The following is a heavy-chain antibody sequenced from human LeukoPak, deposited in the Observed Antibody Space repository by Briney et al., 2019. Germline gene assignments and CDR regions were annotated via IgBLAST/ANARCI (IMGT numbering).Heavy chain of an antibody. V-gene: IGHV4-30-4*08. J-gene: IGHJ4*02. D-gene: IGHD3-10*01. CDR3: ARAVWGSGSLYYFDY. Sequence: PSETLSLTCTVSGGSISSSSYYWSWIRQPPGKGLEWIGYIYYSGSTYYNPSLKSRVTISVDTSKNQFSLKLSSVTAADTAVYYCARAVWGSGSLYYFDYWGQGTLVTVSS. CDR1: GGSISSSSYY. CDR2: IYYSGST.